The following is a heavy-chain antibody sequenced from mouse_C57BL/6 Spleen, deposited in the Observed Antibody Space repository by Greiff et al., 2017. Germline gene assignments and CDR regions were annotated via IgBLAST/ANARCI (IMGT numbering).Heavy chain of an antibody. J-gene: IGHJ1*03. V-gene: IGHV5-4*01. CDR2: ISDGGSYT. Sequence: EVKLMESGGGLVKPGGSLKLSCAASGFTFSSYAMSWVRQTPEKRLAWVATISDGGSYTYYPDNVKGRFTISRDKAKNNLYLHMSHLKSEDTAMYYCARDPLYYYGSSPHWYFGGWGTGTTVTVSS. CDR1: GFTFSSYA. D-gene: IGHD1-1*01. CDR3: ARDPLYYYGSSPHWYFGG.